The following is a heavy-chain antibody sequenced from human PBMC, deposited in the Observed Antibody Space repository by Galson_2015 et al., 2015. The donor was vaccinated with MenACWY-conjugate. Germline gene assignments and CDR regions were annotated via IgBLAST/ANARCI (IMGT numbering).Heavy chain of an antibody. J-gene: IGHJ5*02. Sequence: SVKVSCKASGYTFTSYGISWVRQAPGQGLEWMGWISAYNGNTNYAQKLQGRVTMTTDTSTSTAYMELRSLRSDDTAVYYCARRRLGSYLTQSWFDPWGQGTLVTVSS. D-gene: IGHD1-26*01. V-gene: IGHV1-18*01. CDR2: ISAYNGNT. CDR3: ARRRLGSYLTQSWFDP. CDR1: GYTFTSYG.